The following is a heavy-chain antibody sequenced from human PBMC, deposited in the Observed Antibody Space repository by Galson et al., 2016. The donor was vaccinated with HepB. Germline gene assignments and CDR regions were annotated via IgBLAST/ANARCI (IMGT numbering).Heavy chain of an antibody. Sequence: LSLTCTVSGDSISGGSYFWGWIRQPPGKGLEWVAVISYDGINKYYVDSVNGRFTISRDNSKNTLFLQMNSLRPEDTAVYYCARRRAPGRMAAGFDYWGQGTLVTVSS. CDR2: ISYDGINK. V-gene: IGHV3-30*03. CDR1: GDSISGGSYF. CDR3: ARRRAPGRMAAGFDY. J-gene: IGHJ4*02. D-gene: IGHD6-25*01.